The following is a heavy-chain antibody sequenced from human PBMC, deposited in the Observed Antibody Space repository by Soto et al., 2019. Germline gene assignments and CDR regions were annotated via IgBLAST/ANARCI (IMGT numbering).Heavy chain of an antibody. J-gene: IGHJ6*02. CDR3: ARGKVGPSEWYYDMHV. V-gene: IGHV3-30-3*01. Sequence: QVQLVESGGGVVQPGRSLRLSCVASGFSFSNYAMHWVRQAPGKGLEWLSNIGPDIIYHYYAESVKGRFTISRDNSKNTLYLQMDSLTTEDTAVYYCARGKVGPSEWYYDMHVWGQGTTVTVSS. D-gene: IGHD3-3*01. CDR1: GFSFSNYA. CDR2: IGPDIIYH.